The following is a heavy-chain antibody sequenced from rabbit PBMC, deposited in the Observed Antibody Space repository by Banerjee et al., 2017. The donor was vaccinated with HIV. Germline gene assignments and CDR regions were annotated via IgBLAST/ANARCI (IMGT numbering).Heavy chain of an antibody. CDR3: ARDDVGYGYDSNL. J-gene: IGHJ4*01. D-gene: IGHD6-1*01. CDR2: IYSSNGDK. V-gene: IGHV1S43*01. Sequence: CWVRQAPGKGLELIACIYSSNGDKWYASWVNGRFTISRSTSLNTVDLKMTSLTVADTATYFCARDDVGYGYDSNLWGQGTLVTVS.